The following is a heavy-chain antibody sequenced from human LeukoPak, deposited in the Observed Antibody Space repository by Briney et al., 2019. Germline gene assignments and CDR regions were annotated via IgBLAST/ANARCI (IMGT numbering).Heavy chain of an antibody. CDR2: ISSSGSTI. D-gene: IGHD5-24*01. V-gene: IGHV3-48*03. CDR1: GFTFSSYE. Sequence: PGGSLRLSCAASGFTFSSYEMNWVRQAPGKGLEWVSYISSSGSTIYYADSVKGRFTISRDNAKNSLYLQMNSLRAEDTAVCYCAREDGYNFFPLGQGTLVTVSS. CDR3: AREDGYNFFP. J-gene: IGHJ5*02.